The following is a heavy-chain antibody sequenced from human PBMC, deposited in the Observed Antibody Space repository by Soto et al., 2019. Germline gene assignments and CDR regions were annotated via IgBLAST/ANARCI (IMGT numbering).Heavy chain of an antibody. CDR2: ISAAGDP. J-gene: IGHJ6*02. CDR1: GFTLRNSD. CDR3: ARTDRDFYGLDV. Sequence: EVQLVESGGGLVQPGGPLRLSFEASGFTLRNSDMHWVRQGTGKGLEWVSGISAAGDPDYADSVEGRFTISRENAQNSFFLQMNSLRVGDTAVYYCARTDRDFYGLDVWGQGTTVIVSS. V-gene: IGHV3-13*05.